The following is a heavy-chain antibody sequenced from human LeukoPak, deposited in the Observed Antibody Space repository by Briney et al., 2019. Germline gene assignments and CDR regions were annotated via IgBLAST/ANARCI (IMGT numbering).Heavy chain of an antibody. CDR2: IYYAGNT. CDR1: GGSINSNSFY. CDR3: ARAYDTSGYRLGYFDY. Sequence: KPSETLSLTCTVSGGSINSNSFYWGWIRQPPGKRLEWIGSIYYAGNTYYKPSLKSRVTISLDTSKNQFSLKLSSVTAADTALYYCARAYDTSGYRLGYFDYWGQGTLVTVSS. V-gene: IGHV4-39*07. J-gene: IGHJ4*02. D-gene: IGHD3-22*01.